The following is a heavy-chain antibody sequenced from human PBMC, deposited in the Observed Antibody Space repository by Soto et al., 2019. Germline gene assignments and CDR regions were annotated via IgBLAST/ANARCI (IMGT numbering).Heavy chain of an antibody. CDR3: ARASGYSVYAASLLVLDY. Sequence: EMQLVESGKTLVQPGGSLRLSCAASGFTFSDYNMNWVRQAPGKGLEWVSSISRSSDTIYYADSVTGRFTISRDNAKNSPYLQLHRLRADHTAVYYCARASGYSVYAASLLVLDYWGQGTLVTVSS. J-gene: IGHJ4*02. D-gene: IGHD5-12*01. V-gene: IGHV3-48*01. CDR1: GFTFSDYN. CDR2: ISRSSDTI.